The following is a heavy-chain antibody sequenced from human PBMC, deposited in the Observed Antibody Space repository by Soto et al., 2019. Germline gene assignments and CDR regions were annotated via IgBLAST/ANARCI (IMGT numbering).Heavy chain of an antibody. Sequence: GGSLRLSCAASGFTFSSYAMHWVRQAPGKGLEWVAVISYDGSNKYYADSVKGRFTISRDNSKNTLYLQMNSLRAEDTAVYYCARGGGWELQQFDYWGQGTLVTVSS. D-gene: IGHD1-26*01. CDR1: GFTFSSYA. CDR2: ISYDGSNK. CDR3: ARGGGWELQQFDY. J-gene: IGHJ4*02. V-gene: IGHV3-30-3*01.